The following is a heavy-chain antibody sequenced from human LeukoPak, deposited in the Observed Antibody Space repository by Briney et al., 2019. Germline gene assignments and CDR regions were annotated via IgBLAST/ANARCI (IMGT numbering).Heavy chain of an antibody. Sequence: PSETLSLTCTVSGGSISSYYWSWIRQPPGKGLEWIGYIYYSGSTNYNPSLKSRVTISVDTSKNQFSLKLSSVTAADTAVYYCARNYYGSGSYYNTWGNWFDLWGQGTLVSVSS. J-gene: IGHJ5*02. CDR3: ARNYYGSGSYYNTWGNWFDL. D-gene: IGHD3-10*01. CDR1: GGSISSYY. V-gene: IGHV4-59*01. CDR2: IYYSGST.